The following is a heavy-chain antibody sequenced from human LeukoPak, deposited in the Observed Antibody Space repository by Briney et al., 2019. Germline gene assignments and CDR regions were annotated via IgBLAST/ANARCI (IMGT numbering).Heavy chain of an antibody. J-gene: IGHJ4*02. CDR3: ARTPITMVRGVDY. D-gene: IGHD3-10*01. CDR2: IYTSGST. V-gene: IGHV4-61*02. Sequence: SQTLSLTCTVSGGSISSGSCYWSWIRQPAGRGLEWIGRIYTSGSTNYNPSLKSRVTISVDTSKNQFSLKLSSVTAADTAVYYCARTPITMVRGVDYWGQGTLVTVSS. CDR1: GGSISSGSCY.